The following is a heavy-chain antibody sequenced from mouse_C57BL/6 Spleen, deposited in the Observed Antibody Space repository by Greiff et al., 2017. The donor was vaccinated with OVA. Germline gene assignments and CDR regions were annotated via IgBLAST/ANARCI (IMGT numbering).Heavy chain of an antibody. CDR2: INPNYGTT. J-gene: IGHJ4*01. CDR1: GYSFTDYN. CDR3: ELYYDYEGYAMDY. V-gene: IGHV1-39*01. D-gene: IGHD2-4*01. Sequence: VQLQQSGPELVKPGASVKISCKASGYSFTDYNMNWVKQSNGKSLEWIGVINPNYGTTSYNQKFKGKATLTVDQSSSTAYMQLNSLTSEDSAVYYCELYYDYEGYAMDYWGQGTSVTVSS.